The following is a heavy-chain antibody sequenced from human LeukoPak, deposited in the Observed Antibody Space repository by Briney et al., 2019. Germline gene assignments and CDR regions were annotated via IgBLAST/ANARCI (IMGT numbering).Heavy chain of an antibody. CDR1: GFTFSSYA. J-gene: IGHJ4*02. Sequence: GGSLRLSCAASGFTFSSYAMSWLRQAPGKGLEWVSAISGSGGSTYYADSVKGRFTISRDNSKNTLYLQMNSLRAEDTAVYYCAKGDPGAILARAFDYWGQGTLVTVSS. CDR2: ISGSGGST. CDR3: AKGDPGAILARAFDY. V-gene: IGHV3-23*01. D-gene: IGHD1-26*01.